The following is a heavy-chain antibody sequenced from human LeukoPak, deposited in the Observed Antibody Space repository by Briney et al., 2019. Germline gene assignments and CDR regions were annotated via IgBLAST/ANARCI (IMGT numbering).Heavy chain of an antibody. CDR3: AREEEIAAARWFDP. J-gene: IGHJ5*02. Sequence: SETLSLTCTVSGGSISSSRYYWAWIRQSPGKGLEWIGSLYYSGSAYYNPSPKSRVTISVDTSKSQFSLRLSSVTAADTAVYYCAREEEIAAARWFDPWGQGTLVTVSS. D-gene: IGHD6-13*01. CDR1: GGSISSSRYY. V-gene: IGHV4-39*07. CDR2: LYYSGSA.